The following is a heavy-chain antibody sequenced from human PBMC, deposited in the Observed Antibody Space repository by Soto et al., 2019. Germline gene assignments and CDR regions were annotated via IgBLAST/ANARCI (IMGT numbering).Heavy chain of an antibody. CDR1: GYTFTDYY. J-gene: IGHJ6*02. Sequence: ASVKVSCKASGYTFTDYYLLWVRQAPGQGLEWMGWINPNSGATNYARKFRGRVTMTRDTSISTAYMELSRLRSDDTAVYYCLGGPAAIERGYYYYNMDVWGQGTTVTVSS. CDR2: INPNSGAT. V-gene: IGHV1-2*02. D-gene: IGHD2-2*01. CDR3: LGGPAAIERGYYYYNMDV.